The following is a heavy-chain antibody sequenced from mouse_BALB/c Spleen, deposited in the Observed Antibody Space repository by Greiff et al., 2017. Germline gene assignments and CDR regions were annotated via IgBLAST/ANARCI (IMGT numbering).Heavy chain of an antibody. Sequence: VQLQQSGAELMKPGASVKISCKATGYTFSSYWIEWVKQRPGHGLEWIGEILPGSGSTNYNEKFKGKATFTADTSSNTAYMQLSSLTSEDSAVYYCASNYRYEGYAMDYWGQGTSVTVSS. D-gene: IGHD2-14*01. J-gene: IGHJ4*01. CDR1: GYTFSSYW. CDR3: ASNYRYEGYAMDY. V-gene: IGHV1-9*01. CDR2: ILPGSGST.